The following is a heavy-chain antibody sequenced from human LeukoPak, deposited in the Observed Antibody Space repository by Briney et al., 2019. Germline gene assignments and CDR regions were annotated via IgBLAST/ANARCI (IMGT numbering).Heavy chain of an antibody. CDR1: GGTLSSHA. V-gene: IGHV1-69*05. CDR3: ARGLQYQLLKALGHYYMDV. J-gene: IGHJ6*03. Sequence: SVKVSCKAYGGTLSSHAIAWVRQAPGQEPEWMGGIIPISGTAKYAQKLQGRVTITTDESTSTAYLELSRLASDDTAVYYCARGLQYQLLKALGHYYMDVWGEGTTVTVSS. D-gene: IGHD2-2*01. CDR2: IIPISGTA.